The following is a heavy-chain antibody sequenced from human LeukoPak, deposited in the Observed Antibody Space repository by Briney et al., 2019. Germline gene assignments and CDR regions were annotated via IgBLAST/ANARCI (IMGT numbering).Heavy chain of an antibody. CDR2: IYTSGST. J-gene: IGHJ6*02. Sequence: SETLSLTCTVSGGSISRYYGSWIRQPAGKGLEWIGRIYTSGSTNYNPSLKSRVTMSVDTSKNQFSQKLSSVTAADTAVYYCARDVDYYYYGMDVWGQGTTVTVSS. V-gene: IGHV4-4*07. CDR3: ARDVDYYYYGMDV. D-gene: IGHD2-21*01. CDR1: GGSISRYY.